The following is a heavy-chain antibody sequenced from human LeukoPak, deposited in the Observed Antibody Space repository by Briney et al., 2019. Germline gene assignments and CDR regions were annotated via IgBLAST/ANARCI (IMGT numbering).Heavy chain of an antibody. J-gene: IGHJ6*02. CDR1: GFTFSNYG. CDR3: ARGQNVYYYYYGMDV. CDR2: IWYDGSNK. D-gene: IGHD1-1*01. V-gene: IGHV3-33*01. Sequence: PGRSLRLSCAASGFTFSNYGMHWVRQAPGKGLEWVTVIWYDGSNKYYADSVKGRFTISRDNSKNTLYLQMNSLRAEDTAVYYCARGQNVYYYYYGMDVWGQGTTVTVSS.